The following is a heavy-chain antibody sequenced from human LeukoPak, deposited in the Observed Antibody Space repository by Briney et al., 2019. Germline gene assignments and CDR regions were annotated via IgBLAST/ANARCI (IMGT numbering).Heavy chain of an antibody. CDR3: ARDRYYDSSGPSFDY. CDR1: GGSISSYY. CDR2: IYYSGST. V-gene: IGHV4-59*01. J-gene: IGHJ4*02. Sequence: SETLSLTCTVSGGSISSYYWSWIRQPPGKGLEWIGYIYYSGSTNYNPSLKSRVTISVDTSKNQFSLKLSSVTAADTAVYYCARDRYYDSSGPSFDYWGPGTLVTVSS. D-gene: IGHD3-22*01.